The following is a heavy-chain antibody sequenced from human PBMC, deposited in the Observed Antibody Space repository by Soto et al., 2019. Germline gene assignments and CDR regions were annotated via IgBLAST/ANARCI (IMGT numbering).Heavy chain of an antibody. J-gene: IGHJ4*02. V-gene: IGHV2-5*02. CDR2: IYWDDSK. CDR3: AHKGPEDWPLDY. CDR1: GFSLSTSGVG. Sequence: QITLKESGPTLVRPTQTLTLTCAFSGFSLSTSGVGVGWIRQPPGKALEWLAVIYWDDSKHYSPSLRSRLTITTDTSKNQVVLTVTNMDPMDTGTYYCAHKGPEDWPLDYWGQGTLVTVSS. D-gene: IGHD3-9*01.